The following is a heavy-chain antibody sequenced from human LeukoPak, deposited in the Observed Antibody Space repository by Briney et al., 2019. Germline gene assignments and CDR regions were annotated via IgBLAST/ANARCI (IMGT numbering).Heavy chain of an antibody. Sequence: GGSLRLSCAASGFTFSNHAMSWVRQAPGKGLEWVSTISGSGDSTHYADSVKGRFTISRDNSKNTLYLQMNSLRAEDTAGYYCARRGPNWWFFDYWGRGTLVTVSS. CDR3: ARRGPNWWFFDY. D-gene: IGHD2-8*02. J-gene: IGHJ4*02. CDR2: ISGSGDST. V-gene: IGHV3-23*01. CDR1: GFTFSNHA.